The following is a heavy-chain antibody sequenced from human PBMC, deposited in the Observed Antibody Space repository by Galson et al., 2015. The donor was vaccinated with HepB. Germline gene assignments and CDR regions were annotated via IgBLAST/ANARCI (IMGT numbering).Heavy chain of an antibody. Sequence: SLRLSCAASGFTFSSYSMNWVRQAPGKGLEWVSSISSSSSYIYYADSVKGRFTISRDNAKNSLYLQMNSLRAEDTAVYYCARAESDYDILTGHTRRYFDYWGQGTLVTVSS. D-gene: IGHD3-9*01. V-gene: IGHV3-21*01. J-gene: IGHJ4*02. CDR3: ARAESDYDILTGHTRRYFDY. CDR1: GFTFSSYS. CDR2: ISSSSSYI.